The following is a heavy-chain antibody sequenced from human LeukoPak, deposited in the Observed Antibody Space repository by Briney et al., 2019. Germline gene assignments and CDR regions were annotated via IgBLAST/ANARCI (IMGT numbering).Heavy chain of an antibody. J-gene: IGHJ4*02. Sequence: GGSLRLSCAASGFTFSSYAMGWVRQAPGKGLEWVSIISGSGGSTDYADSVKGRFTISRDNSKNTLYVQMNSLRAEDTAVYYCAKDYDDYGDYALDYWGQGTLVTVSS. V-gene: IGHV3-23*01. CDR2: ISGSGGST. CDR3: AKDYDDYGDYALDY. CDR1: GFTFSSYA. D-gene: IGHD4-17*01.